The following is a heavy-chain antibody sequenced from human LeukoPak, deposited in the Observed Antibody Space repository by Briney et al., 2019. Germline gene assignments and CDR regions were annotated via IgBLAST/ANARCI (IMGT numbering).Heavy chain of an antibody. J-gene: IGHJ4*02. D-gene: IGHD3-22*01. CDR1: GFTFSSYA. CDR3: AKLPMAYYDSSGYYSGGVYYFDY. V-gene: IGHV3-23*01. CDR2: ISGSGGST. Sequence: PGGSLRLSCAASGFTFSSYAMSWVRQAPGKGLEWVSAISGSGGSTYYADSVKGRFTISRDNSKNTLYLQMNSLRAAATAVYYCAKLPMAYYDSSGYYSGGVYYFDYWGQGTLVTVSS.